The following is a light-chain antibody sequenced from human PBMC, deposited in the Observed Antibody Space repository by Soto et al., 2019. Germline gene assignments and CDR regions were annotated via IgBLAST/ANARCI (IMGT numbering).Light chain of an antibody. CDR3: QSYGTPQII. Sequence: EFMLTPSPRTLSLSPGERATLSCRASQTVRNNYLAWYQQKPGQAPRLLIYDASSRATGIPDRLSGSGSGTDITLTISRLAAEDFTVFFCQSYGTPQIIFGQGTRLEIK. J-gene: IGKJ5*01. CDR1: QTVRNNY. V-gene: IGKV3-20*01. CDR2: DAS.